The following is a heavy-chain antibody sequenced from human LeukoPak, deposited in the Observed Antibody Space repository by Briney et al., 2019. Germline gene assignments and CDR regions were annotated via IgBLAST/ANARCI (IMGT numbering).Heavy chain of an antibody. CDR1: GYTFTSHG. J-gene: IGHJ4*02. V-gene: IGHV1-18*01. CDR3: ARRAAAGTTD. CDR2: ISAYSDNT. Sequence: GASVKVSCKASGYTFTSHGISWVRQAPGQGLEWMGWISAYSDNTNYSQKFQGRVTMTTDTSTGTAYMELRNLTSDDTAMYYCARRAAAGTTDWGQGTLVAVSS. D-gene: IGHD6-13*01.